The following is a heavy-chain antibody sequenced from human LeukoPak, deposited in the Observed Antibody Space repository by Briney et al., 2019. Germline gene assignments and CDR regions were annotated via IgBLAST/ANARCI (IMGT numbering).Heavy chain of an antibody. D-gene: IGHD6-6*01. J-gene: IGHJ4*02. CDR2: VSYTGTYI. CDR3: VRDRRTYRPIDY. CDR1: AFSLNAYN. V-gene: IGHV3-21*04. Sequence: GGSLILSCAASAFSLNAYNMNWVRQAPGKGLEWVSSVSYTGTYIYYADSVKGRFTISRDNAQNSLYLQMNSLRAEDTAIYYCVRDRRTYRPIDYWGQGTLVTVSS.